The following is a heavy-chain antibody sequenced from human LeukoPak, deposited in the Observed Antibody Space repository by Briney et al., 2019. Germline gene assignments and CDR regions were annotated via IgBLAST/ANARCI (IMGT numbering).Heavy chain of an antibody. J-gene: IGHJ4*02. Sequence: PGGSLRLSCAASGFTFSSYAMSWVRQAPGKGLEWVSATVGSGDSTYYADSAKGRFTISRDNSKNTLYLQMNSLRAEDTAVYYCAKDGLWFGELLFGYRGQGTLVTVSS. CDR1: GFTFSSYA. CDR3: AKDGLWFGELLFGY. D-gene: IGHD3-10*01. CDR2: TVGSGDST. V-gene: IGHV3-23*01.